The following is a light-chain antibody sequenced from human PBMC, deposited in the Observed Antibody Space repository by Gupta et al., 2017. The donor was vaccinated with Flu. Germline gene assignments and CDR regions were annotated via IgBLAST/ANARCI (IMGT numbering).Light chain of an antibody. CDR1: QSIRSY. Sequence: SSLYASVGDRGTSTCRARQSIRSYLNWYKQKPGKAPKLLIYAASSWQSGVQSRFSGSGSGTDLTLTISSRQPEDFATYYCQQSDSNLLFTFGHGTKVDIK. CDR2: AAS. CDR3: QQSDSNLLFT. J-gene: IGKJ3*01. V-gene: IGKV1-39*01.